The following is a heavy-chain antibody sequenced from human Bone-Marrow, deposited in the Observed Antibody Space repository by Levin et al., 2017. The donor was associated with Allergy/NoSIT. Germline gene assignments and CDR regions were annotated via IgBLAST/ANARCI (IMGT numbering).Heavy chain of an antibody. Sequence: GESLKISCAASGFTFDDYGMTWVRQVAGKGREWVSGINWNGDSTDYADSVRGRFIISRDNAKNSLFLQMNSLRAEDTAFYYCAGWGVVDSSSYYGLGVWGQGTTVTVSS. CDR3: AGWGVVDSSSYYGLGV. D-gene: IGHD3-3*01. CDR2: INWNGDST. CDR1: GFTFDDYG. J-gene: IGHJ6*02. V-gene: IGHV3-20*04.